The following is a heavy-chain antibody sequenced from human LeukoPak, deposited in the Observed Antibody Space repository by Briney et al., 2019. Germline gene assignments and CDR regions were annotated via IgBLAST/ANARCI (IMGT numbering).Heavy chain of an antibody. CDR3: ARPDFWSGDDAFDI. CDR1: GGSFSGYY. CDR2: INHSGST. J-gene: IGHJ3*02. V-gene: IGHV4-34*01. D-gene: IGHD3-3*01. Sequence: SETLSLTWAVYGGSFSGYYWSWIRQPPGKGLEWIGEINHSGSTNYNPSLKSRVTISVDTSKNQFSLKLSSVTAADTAVYYCARPDFWSGDDAFDIWGQGTMVTVSS.